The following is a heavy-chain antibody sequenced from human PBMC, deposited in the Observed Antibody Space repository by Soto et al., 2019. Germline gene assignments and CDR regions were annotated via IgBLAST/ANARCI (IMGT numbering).Heavy chain of an antibody. Sequence: QVLLVQSGADVKKPGASVKVSCKTSGYTFTEFDINWVRQAPGQGLEWMGWMNTNTGNTGYAQKFQGRVTMTRDHSIGTAYMELRRLKSEDTAVYYCAGVVRFFGGDAGYWGQGTLVTVSS. CDR1: GYTFTEFD. CDR2: MNTNTGNT. CDR3: AGVVRFFGGDAGY. V-gene: IGHV1-8*01. J-gene: IGHJ4*02. D-gene: IGHD3-3*01.